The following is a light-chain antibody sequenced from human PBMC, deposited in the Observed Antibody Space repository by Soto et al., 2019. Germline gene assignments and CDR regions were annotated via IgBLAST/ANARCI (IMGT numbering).Light chain of an antibody. V-gene: IGKV3-20*01. J-gene: IGKJ3*01. CDR1: QSISSSY. CDR3: QQYGSSRFT. Sequence: EIVLTQSPGTLSFSPGEIATLSCRASQSISSSYLAWYQQKPGQAPRLLVYGASSRATGIPDRFSGSGSGTDFTLTISRLEPEDFAVYYCQQYGSSRFTFGPGTKVDIK. CDR2: GAS.